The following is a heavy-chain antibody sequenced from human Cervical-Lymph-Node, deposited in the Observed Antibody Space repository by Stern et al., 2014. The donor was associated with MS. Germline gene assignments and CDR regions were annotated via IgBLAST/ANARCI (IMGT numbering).Heavy chain of an antibody. J-gene: IGHJ5*02. CDR2: IHYSGST. CDR3: ARELSSSWYNWFDP. CDR1: GGSISSGLYY. D-gene: IGHD6-13*01. Sequence: QLQLQESGPGLVKPSQTLSLTCTVSGGSISSGLYYWSWIRQPPGKGLEWIGYIHYSGSTYYNPSLKSRVTISRDTSKNQFSLKLSSVTAADTAVYYCARELSSSWYNWFDPWGQGTLVTVPS. V-gene: IGHV4-31*03.